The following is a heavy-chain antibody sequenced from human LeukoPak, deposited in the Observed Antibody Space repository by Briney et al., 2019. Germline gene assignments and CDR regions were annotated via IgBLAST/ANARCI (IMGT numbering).Heavy chain of an antibody. V-gene: IGHV4-59*01. Sequence: KPSETMSLTCTVSGGSIGTYYWSWIRQPPGKGLEWIAYIYYTGSTSYNTSLKSRVAISVDTSKNQFSLKLNSVTAADTAVYYCARGQRGSYLTAFDFWGQGTMVTVSS. D-gene: IGHD1-26*01. CDR2: IYYTGST. CDR1: GGSIGTYY. CDR3: ARGQRGSYLTAFDF. J-gene: IGHJ3*01.